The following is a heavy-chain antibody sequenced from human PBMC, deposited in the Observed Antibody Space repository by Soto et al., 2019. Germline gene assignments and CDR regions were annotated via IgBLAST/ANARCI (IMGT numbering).Heavy chain of an antibody. Sequence: GGSLRLSCVGSGFTFNNAWMNWVRQAPGKGLEWVGRIKSKSDDGTTDYAAPVRGRFNISRDDSQKMLFLQMNGLKTEDTAVYFCTSYSASAVRYWGQGTLVTVSS. V-gene: IGHV3-15*07. J-gene: IGHJ4*02. CDR3: TSYSASAVRY. D-gene: IGHD1-26*01. CDR1: GFTFNNAW. CDR2: IKSKSDDGTT.